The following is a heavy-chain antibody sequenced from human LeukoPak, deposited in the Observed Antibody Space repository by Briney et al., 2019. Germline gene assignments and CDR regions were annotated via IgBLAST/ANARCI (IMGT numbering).Heavy chain of an antibody. CDR3: GGVAAAGTIWFDP. CDR2: IIPIFGTA. Sequence: SAKVSCKASGGTFSSYAISWVRQAPGQGLEWMGGIIPIFGTANYAQKFQGRVTITADKSTSTAYMELSSLRSEDTAVYYCGGVAAAGTIWFDPWGQGTLVTVSS. D-gene: IGHD6-13*01. J-gene: IGHJ5*02. V-gene: IGHV1-69*06. CDR1: GGTFSSYA.